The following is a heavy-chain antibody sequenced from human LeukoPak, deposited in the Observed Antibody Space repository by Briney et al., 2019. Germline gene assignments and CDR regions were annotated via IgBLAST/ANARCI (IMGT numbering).Heavy chain of an antibody. D-gene: IGHD3-16*01. Sequence: PGGSLRLSCAASGFTFSSYAMSWVRQAPGKGLEWVSAISGSGGSTYYADSVKGRFTISRDNSKNTLYLQMNSLRAEDTAVYYCARVFGYYYYGMDVWGQGTTVTVPS. CDR2: ISGSGGST. J-gene: IGHJ6*02. CDR3: ARVFGYYYYGMDV. V-gene: IGHV3-23*01. CDR1: GFTFSSYA.